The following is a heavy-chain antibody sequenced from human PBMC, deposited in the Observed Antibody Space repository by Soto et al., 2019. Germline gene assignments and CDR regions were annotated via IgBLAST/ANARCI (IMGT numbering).Heavy chain of an antibody. CDR1: GFTVSNNY. J-gene: IGHJ6*02. CDR2: MYSGGST. Sequence: PGGSLRLSCAASGFTVSNNYMSWVRQPPGKGLEWVSVMYSGGSTYYADSVKGRFTISRDNSKDTLYLQMNSLRAEDTAVYYCARDPGHGLDVWGQGTTVTVSS. D-gene: IGHD1-1*01. V-gene: IGHV3-53*01. CDR3: ARDPGHGLDV.